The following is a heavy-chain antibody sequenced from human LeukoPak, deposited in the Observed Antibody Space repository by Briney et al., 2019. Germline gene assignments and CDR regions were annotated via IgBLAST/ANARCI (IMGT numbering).Heavy chain of an antibody. CDR3: ARDLRAMAGGFDY. V-gene: IGHV4-59*12. J-gene: IGHJ4*02. Sequence: SETLSLTCTVSGGSISSYYWSWIRQPPGKGLEWIGYIYYSGSTNYNPSLKSRVTISVDTSKNQFSLKLSSVTAADTAVYYCARDLRAMAGGFDYWGQGTLVTVSS. CDR1: GGSISSYY. D-gene: IGHD5-18*01. CDR2: IYYSGST.